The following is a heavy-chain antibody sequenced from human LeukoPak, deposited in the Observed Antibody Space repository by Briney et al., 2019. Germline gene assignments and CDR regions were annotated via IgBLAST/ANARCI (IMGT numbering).Heavy chain of an antibody. J-gene: IGHJ6*02. V-gene: IGHV1-2*02. CDR2: INPNSGGT. CDR1: GYTFTGYY. CDR3: AKSGQYCSSTSCYYYYGMDV. Sequence: GASVKVSCKASGYTFTGYYMHWVRQAPGQGLEWMGWINPNSGGTNYAQKFQGRVTMTRDTSISTAYMELSRLRSDDTAVYYCAKSGQYCSSTSCYYYYGMDVWGQGTTVTVSS. D-gene: IGHD2-2*01.